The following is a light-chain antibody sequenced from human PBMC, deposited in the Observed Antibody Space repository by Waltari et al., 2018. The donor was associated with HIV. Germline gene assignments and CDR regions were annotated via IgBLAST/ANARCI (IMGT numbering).Light chain of an antibody. J-gene: IGLJ3*02. CDR3: QVWDSTTDHVL. V-gene: IGLV3-21*04. CDR2: YDN. Sequence: SYVLTQPPSVSVAPGGTAHISCGGSNFGSKTTHWYQQKPGQAPVLVIYYDNDRPSGIPARFSGSNSGNTATLTITWVEAGDEADYYCQVWDSTTDHVLFGGGTKLTVL. CDR1: NFGSKT.